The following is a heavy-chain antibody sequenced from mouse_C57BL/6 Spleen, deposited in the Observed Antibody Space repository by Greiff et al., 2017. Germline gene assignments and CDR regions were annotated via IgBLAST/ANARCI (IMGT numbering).Heavy chain of an antibody. CDR1: GFTFSDNY. CDR3: ARDPLEGPDY. V-gene: IGHV5-16*01. Sequence: EVMLVESEGGLVQPGSSMKLSCTASGFTFSDNYMAWVRQVPEKGLEWVANINYDGSSTYYLDSLKSRFIISRDNAKNILYLQMSSLKSEDTATYYCARDPLEGPDYWGQGTTLTVSS. J-gene: IGHJ2*01. CDR2: INYDGSST.